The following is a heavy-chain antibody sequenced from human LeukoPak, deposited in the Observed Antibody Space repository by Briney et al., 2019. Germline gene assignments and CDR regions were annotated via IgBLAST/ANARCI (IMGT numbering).Heavy chain of an antibody. J-gene: IGHJ4*02. CDR3: ARAGRIAVAGTPRFDY. CDR1: GYTFTGYY. Sequence: ASVKVSCKASGYTFTGYYMHWVRQAPGQGLEWMGGINPNSGGTNYAQKFQGRVTMTRDTSISTAYMELSRLRSDDTAVYYCARAGRIAVAGTPRFDYWGQGTLVTVSS. V-gene: IGHV1-2*02. D-gene: IGHD6-19*01. CDR2: INPNSGGT.